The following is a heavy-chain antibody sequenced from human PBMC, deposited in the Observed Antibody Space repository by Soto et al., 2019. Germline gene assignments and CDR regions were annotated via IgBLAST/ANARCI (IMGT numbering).Heavy chain of an antibody. Sequence: GASVKVSCKASGYTFTSYDINWVRQATGQGLEWMGWMNPNSGNTGYAQKFQGRVTMTRNTSISTAYMELSSLRSEDTAVYYCARFNTLGYCSGGRCYYYYYGMDVWGQGTTVTVSS. V-gene: IGHV1-8*01. CDR2: MNPNSGNT. CDR3: ARFNTLGYCSGGRCYYYYYGMDV. CDR1: GYTFTSYD. J-gene: IGHJ6*02. D-gene: IGHD2-15*01.